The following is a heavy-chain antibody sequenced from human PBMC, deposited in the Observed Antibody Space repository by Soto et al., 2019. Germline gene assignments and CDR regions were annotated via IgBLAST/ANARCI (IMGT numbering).Heavy chain of an antibody. CDR1: GFTFSSYA. V-gene: IGHV3-30-3*01. J-gene: IGHJ3*02. CDR2: ISYDGSNK. CDR3: ARVSGGNHAFDI. D-gene: IGHD2-15*01. Sequence: QVQLVESGGGEVQPGRSLRLSCAASGFTFSSYAMHWVRQAPGKGLEWVAVISYDGSNKYYADSVKGRFTISRDNSKNTLYLQMNSLRAEDTAVYYCARVSGGNHAFDIWGQGTMVTVSS.